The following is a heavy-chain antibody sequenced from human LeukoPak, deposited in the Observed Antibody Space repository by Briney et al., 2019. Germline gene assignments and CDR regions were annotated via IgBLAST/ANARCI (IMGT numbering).Heavy chain of an antibody. CDR2: ISGSGGST. CDR1: GFTFSSYA. V-gene: IGHV3-23*01. CDR3: AKRMWELLVSANEDWFDP. Sequence: GGSLRLSCAASGFTFSSYAMSWVRQAPGKGLEWVSAISGSGGSTYYADPVKGRFTISRDNSKNTLYLQMNSLRAEDTAVYYCAKRMWELLVSANEDWFDPWGQGTLVTVSS. D-gene: IGHD1-26*01. J-gene: IGHJ5*02.